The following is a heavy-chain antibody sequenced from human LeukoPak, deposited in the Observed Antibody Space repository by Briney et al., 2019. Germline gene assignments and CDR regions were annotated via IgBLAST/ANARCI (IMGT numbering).Heavy chain of an antibody. Sequence: SETLSLTCTVSGDSVTSSSYYWGWTRQPPGKGLGWIGSIYDSGSTYYNPSLKSRVTISVDTSKNQFSLKLSSVTAADTAVYYCARVDLGIAAAGAWYYFDYWGQGTLVTVSS. CDR2: IYDSGST. D-gene: IGHD6-13*01. V-gene: IGHV4-39*01. CDR3: ARVDLGIAAAGAWYYFDY. CDR1: GDSVTSSSYY. J-gene: IGHJ4*02.